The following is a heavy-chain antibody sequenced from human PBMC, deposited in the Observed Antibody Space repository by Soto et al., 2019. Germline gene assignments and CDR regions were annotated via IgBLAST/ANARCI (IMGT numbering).Heavy chain of an antibody. J-gene: IGHJ4*02. CDR2: ISGGSSYI. D-gene: IGHD3-22*01. Sequence: EVQLVESAGGLVKPGGSLRLSCAASGFTFSSYNMNWVRQAPGKGLEWVSFISGGSSYIYYADSVKGRFTISRDNAKNSLYLQMNSLRAEDSAVYYCARDKYYDSSGDPDSWGQGTLVTVSS. CDR1: GFTFSSYN. V-gene: IGHV3-21*01. CDR3: ARDKYYDSSGDPDS.